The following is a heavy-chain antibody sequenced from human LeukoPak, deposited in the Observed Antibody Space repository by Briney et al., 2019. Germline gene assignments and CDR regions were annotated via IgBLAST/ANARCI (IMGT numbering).Heavy chain of an antibody. CDR3: AKDGHSSGWYDWFDP. J-gene: IGHJ5*02. V-gene: IGHV3-23*01. CDR2: ISGSGGST. CDR1: GFTFSSYA. D-gene: IGHD6-19*01. Sequence: GGSLRLSCAASGFTFSSYAMSWVRQAPGKGLEWVSAISGSGGSTYYADSVKGRFTISRDNSKNTLYLQMNSLRAEDTAVYYCAKDGHSSGWYDWFDPWGQGTLVTVSS.